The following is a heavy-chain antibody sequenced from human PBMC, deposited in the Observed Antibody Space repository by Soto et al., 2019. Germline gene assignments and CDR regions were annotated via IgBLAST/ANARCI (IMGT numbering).Heavy chain of an antibody. CDR2: IRASGSST. D-gene: IGHD4-17*01. J-gene: IGHJ3*01. V-gene: IGHV3-23*01. CDR3: GKDPNGNYVGGFEF. Sequence: EVQLLESGGGLVQPGGSLTLSCAASGFTFKNYAMSWVRQAPGKGLEWVSGIRASGSSTFYADSVKGRFTVSRDFSKNTVSLQMDSLRAEDTAVYFCGKDPNGNYVGGFEFWGPGTMVTVSS. CDR1: GFTFKNYA.